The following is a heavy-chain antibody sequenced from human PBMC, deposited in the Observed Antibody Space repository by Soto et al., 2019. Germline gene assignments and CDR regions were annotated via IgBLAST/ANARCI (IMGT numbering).Heavy chain of an antibody. V-gene: IGHV4-59*01. CDR3: ARGSYDASSASEKCFDY. Sequence: QVQLQESGPGLVKPSETLSLTCTVSGGSISSYYWSWIRQPPGKGLEWIGYIYYSGSASYNPSLKSRVTISVDTSKNQFSLNLNSVTAADTAVYYCARGSYDASSASEKCFDYWGQGTLVTVSS. D-gene: IGHD3-22*01. CDR2: IYYSGSA. CDR1: GGSISSYY. J-gene: IGHJ4*02.